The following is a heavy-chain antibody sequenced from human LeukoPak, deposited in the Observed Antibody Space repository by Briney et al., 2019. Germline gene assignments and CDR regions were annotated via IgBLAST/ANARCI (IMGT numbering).Heavy chain of an antibody. V-gene: IGHV1-2*06. CDR2: INPTSGGT. J-gene: IGHJ4*02. CDR3: ARGARVDTAMADLDY. Sequence: VXCKASGYTFTGYYMHWVRQAPEQGLEWMGRINPTSGGTNYAQKFQGRVTMTRDTSISTAYMELSRLRSDDTAVFYCARGARVDTAMADLDYWGQGSLVTVSS. CDR1: GYTFTGYY. D-gene: IGHD5-18*01.